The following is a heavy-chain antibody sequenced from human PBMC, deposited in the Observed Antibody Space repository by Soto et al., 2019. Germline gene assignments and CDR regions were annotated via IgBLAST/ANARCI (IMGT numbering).Heavy chain of an antibody. CDR1: GGTFSNYA. V-gene: IGHV1-69*01. D-gene: IGHD4-4*01. J-gene: IGHJ6*01. CDR2: ITPIFGTT. CDR3: ARVITVTPVGYYGMDV. Sequence: QVQLVQSGAEVKKPGSSVKVSCKASGGTFSNYAISWVRQAPGQGLEWMGGITPIFGTTTYAQRLQGRVTITADESSTTAHMELSSLRSEDTAVYYCARVITVTPVGYYGMDVW.